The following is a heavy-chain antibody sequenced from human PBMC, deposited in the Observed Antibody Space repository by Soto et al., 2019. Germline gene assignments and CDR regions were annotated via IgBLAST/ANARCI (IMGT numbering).Heavy chain of an antibody. CDR2: ITGSGTTT. V-gene: IGHV3-48*02. J-gene: IGHJ4*02. D-gene: IGHD7-27*01. CDR3: ARDLNWGLDH. Sequence: PGGSLRLSCAASGFPFSSNSVNWVRQAPGKGLEWVSYITGSGTTTRYADSVKGRFTLSRDNAKNSLFLDMNSLRDEDTAVYYCARDLNWGLDHWGRGTMVTVYS. CDR1: GFPFSSNS.